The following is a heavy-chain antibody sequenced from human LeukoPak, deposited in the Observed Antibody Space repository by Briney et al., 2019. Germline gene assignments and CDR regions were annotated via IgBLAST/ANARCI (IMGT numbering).Heavy chain of an antibody. CDR3: AKDGYSSRAGYYYYYGMDV. J-gene: IGHJ6*02. CDR2: ISYDGSNK. CDR1: GFTFSSYG. D-gene: IGHD6-13*01. Sequence: GGSLRLSCAASGFTFSSYGMHWVRQAPGKGLEWVAVISYDGSNKYYADSVKGRFTISRDNSKNTLYLQMNSLRAEDTAVYYCAKDGYSSRAGYYYYYGMDVGGQGTRVTVSS. V-gene: IGHV3-30*18.